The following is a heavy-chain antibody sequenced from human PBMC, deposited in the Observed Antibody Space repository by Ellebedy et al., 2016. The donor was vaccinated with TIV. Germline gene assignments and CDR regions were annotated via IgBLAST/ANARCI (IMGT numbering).Heavy chain of an antibody. CDR1: GFTFRTYG. D-gene: IGHD2-21*01. Sequence: PGGSLRLSCEASGFTFRTYGMHWVRQAPGKGLDWVAIIWYDGSKKYYADSVKGRFTISRDNSKNTVYVEMTSLRAEDTAVYYCARDAPYLAPDYWGQGTLVTVSS. CDR3: ARDAPYLAPDY. V-gene: IGHV3-33*01. CDR2: IWYDGSKK. J-gene: IGHJ4*02.